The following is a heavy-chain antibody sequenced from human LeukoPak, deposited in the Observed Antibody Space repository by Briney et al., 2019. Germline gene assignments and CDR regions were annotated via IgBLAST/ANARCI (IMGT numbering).Heavy chain of an antibody. J-gene: IGHJ4*02. D-gene: IGHD3-16*02. Sequence: PSETLSLTCAVYGGSFSGYYWSWIRQPPGKGLEWIGEINHSGSTNYNPSLKSRVTISVDTSKNQFSLKLSSVTAADTAVYYCARLGYDYVWGSYRYYFDYWGQGTLVTVSS. CDR3: ARLGYDYVWGSYRYYFDY. CDR1: GGSFSGYY. CDR2: INHSGST. V-gene: IGHV4-34*01.